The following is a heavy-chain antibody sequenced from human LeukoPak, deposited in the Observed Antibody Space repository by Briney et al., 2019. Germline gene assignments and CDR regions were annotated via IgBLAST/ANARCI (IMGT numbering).Heavy chain of an antibody. V-gene: IGHV3-7*01. CDR1: GFTFSSYW. CDR2: IKQDGSEK. J-gene: IGHJ6*02. D-gene: IGHD2-2*01. CDR3: ARRIVVVPAGTLNYYYYGMDV. Sequence: QPEGSLRLSCAASGFTFSSYWMSWVRQAPGKGLEWVANIKQDGSEKYYVDSVKGRFTISRDNAKNSLYLQMNSLRAEDTAVYYCARRIVVVPAGTLNYYYYGMDVWGQGTTVTVSS.